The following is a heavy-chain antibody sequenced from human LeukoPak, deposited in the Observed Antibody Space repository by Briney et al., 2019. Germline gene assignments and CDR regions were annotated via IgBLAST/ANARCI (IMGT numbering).Heavy chain of an antibody. V-gene: IGHV3-30*02. Sequence: GGSLRLSCAASGFTFSSYGMHWVRQATGKGLEWVAFIRYDGSNKYYADSVKGRFTISRDNSKNTVYLQMNSLRAEDTAVYYCAKVLAVTSYGAKSVFDHWGQGTLVTLSS. D-gene: IGHD4-23*01. CDR1: GFTFSSYG. J-gene: IGHJ4*02. CDR2: IRYDGSNK. CDR3: AKVLAVTSYGAKSVFDH.